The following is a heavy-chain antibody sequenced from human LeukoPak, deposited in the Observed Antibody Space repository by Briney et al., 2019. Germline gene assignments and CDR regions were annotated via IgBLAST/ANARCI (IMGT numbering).Heavy chain of an antibody. Sequence: GASVKVSCKASGYTFTSYYMHWVRQAPGQGLEWMGIINPSGGSTSYAQKFQGRVTMTRDMSTSTVYMELSSLRSEDTAVYYCAREVGATRDFDPWGQGTLVTVSS. J-gene: IGHJ5*02. V-gene: IGHV1-46*01. CDR2: INPSGGST. D-gene: IGHD1-26*01. CDR1: GYTFTSYY. CDR3: AREVGATRDFDP.